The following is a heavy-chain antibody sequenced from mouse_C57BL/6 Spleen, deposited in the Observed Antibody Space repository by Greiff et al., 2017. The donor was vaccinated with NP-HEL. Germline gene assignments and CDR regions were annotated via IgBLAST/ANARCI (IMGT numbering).Heavy chain of an antibody. CDR2: IHPSDSDT. Sequence: VQLQQPGAELVKPGASVKVSCKASGYTFTSYWMHWVKQRPGQGLEWIGRIHPSDSDTNYNQKFKGKATLTVDKSSSTAYMQLSSLTSEDSAVYYCAMDYYGSVAWFAYWGQGTLVTVSA. J-gene: IGHJ3*01. CDR3: AMDYYGSVAWFAY. V-gene: IGHV1-74*01. D-gene: IGHD1-1*01. CDR1: GYTFTSYW.